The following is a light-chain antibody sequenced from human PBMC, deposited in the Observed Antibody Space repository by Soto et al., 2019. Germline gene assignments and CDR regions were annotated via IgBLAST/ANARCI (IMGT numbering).Light chain of an antibody. J-gene: IGKJ2*01. V-gene: IGKV1-17*03. Sequence: DIQMTQSPSAMSASVGDRVTITCRACRGITNYVAWFQQKPGQVPKRLIYAASSLQRGVPSRFSGSGSGTEFTLTISSLQPEDFATYYCLQHNTYPHTFGQGTKLEIK. CDR2: AAS. CDR3: LQHNTYPHT. CDR1: RGITNY.